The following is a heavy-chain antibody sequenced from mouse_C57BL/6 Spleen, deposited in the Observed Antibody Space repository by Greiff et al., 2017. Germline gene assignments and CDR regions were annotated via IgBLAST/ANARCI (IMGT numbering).Heavy chain of an antibody. CDR3: ARYYYGSSEGFAY. Sequence: VQLQQSGPELVKPGASVKISCKASGYAFSSSWMNWVKQRPGKGLEWIGRIYPGDGDTNYNGKFKGKATLTADKSSSTAYMQLSSLTSEDSAVYFCARYYYGSSEGFAYWGQGTLVTVS. CDR2: IYPGDGDT. D-gene: IGHD1-1*01. J-gene: IGHJ3*01. CDR1: GYAFSSSW. V-gene: IGHV1-82*01.